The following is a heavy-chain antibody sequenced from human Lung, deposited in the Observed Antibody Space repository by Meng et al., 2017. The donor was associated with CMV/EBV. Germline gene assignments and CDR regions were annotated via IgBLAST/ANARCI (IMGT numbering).Heavy chain of an antibody. CDR1: GFTFSSYG. CDR3: AKDLGRDAYYDFWRGPPPPGFEY. V-gene: IGHV3-30*02. Sequence: GESLKISCAASGFTFSSYGMHWVRQAPGKGLEWVAFIRYDGSNKYYADSVKGRFTISRDNSKNTLYLQMNSLRAEDTAVYYCAKDLGRDAYYDFWRGPPPPGFEYWGQGTXVTVYS. D-gene: IGHD3-3*01. CDR2: IRYDGSNK. J-gene: IGHJ4*02.